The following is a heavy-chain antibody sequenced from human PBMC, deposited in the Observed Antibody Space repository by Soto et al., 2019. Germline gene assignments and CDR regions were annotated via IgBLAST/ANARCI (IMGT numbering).Heavy chain of an antibody. CDR3: ARVRIAARTGADGMDV. D-gene: IGHD6-6*01. J-gene: IGHJ6*02. CDR2: IYTSGRT. Sequence: QVQLQESGPGLVKPSETLSLTCTVSGGSISSYYWCWIRHPAGKGLLWIWRIYTSGRTNYNPSLKSRSTMSLDTSKNQFSLNLSSVTAADTAVYYCARVRIAARTGADGMDVWSQGTTVTVSS. CDR1: GGSISSYY. V-gene: IGHV4-4*07.